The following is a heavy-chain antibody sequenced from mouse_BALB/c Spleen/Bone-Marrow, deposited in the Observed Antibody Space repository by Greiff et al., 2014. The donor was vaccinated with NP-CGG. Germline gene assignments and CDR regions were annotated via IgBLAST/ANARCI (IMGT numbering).Heavy chain of an antibody. CDR1: GYAFTDYN. J-gene: IGHJ4*01. V-gene: IGHV1S135*01. D-gene: IGHD2-3*01. Sequence: EVQRVESGPELVKPRASVKVSCKASGYAFTDYNIYWVKQRHGKSLEWIGYIDLYNGGTSYNQKFKGKATLTVDKSSSTAYMHLNSLTSEDSAVYYCARLGDGYYDALDYWGQGTSVTVSS. CDR2: IDLYNGGT. CDR3: ARLGDGYYDALDY.